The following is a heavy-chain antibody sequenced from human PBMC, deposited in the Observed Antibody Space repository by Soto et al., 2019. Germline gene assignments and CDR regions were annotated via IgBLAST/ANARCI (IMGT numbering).Heavy chain of an antibody. CDR1: GGTFSSYA. D-gene: IGHD2-15*01. J-gene: IGHJ4*02. CDR3: ARDIIQYCSGGGCPAYYFDY. CDR2: IIPIFGTA. Sequence: QVQLVQSGAEVKKPGSSVKVYCKASGGTFSSYAISWVRQAPGQGLEWMGGIIPIFGTANYAQKFQGRVTITADESTSTAYMELSSLRSEDTAVYYCARDIIQYCSGGGCPAYYFDYWGQGTLVTVSS. V-gene: IGHV1-69*01.